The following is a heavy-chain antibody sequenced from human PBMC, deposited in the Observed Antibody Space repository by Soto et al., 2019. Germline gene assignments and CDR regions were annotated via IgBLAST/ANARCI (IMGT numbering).Heavy chain of an antibody. J-gene: IGHJ6*02. CDR1: GFTFSNYA. V-gene: IGHV3-21*01. CDR3: ARDCSGGSCYPGMDV. CDR2: ISSSGYI. Sequence: WGSLRLSCAAPGFTFSNYAMHWVRQAPGERLEWLSSISSSGYIFSTDSVRGRFTISRDNAKNSVYLQINSLRAEDTAVYFCARDCSGGSCYPGMDVWGQGTTVTVSS. D-gene: IGHD2-15*01.